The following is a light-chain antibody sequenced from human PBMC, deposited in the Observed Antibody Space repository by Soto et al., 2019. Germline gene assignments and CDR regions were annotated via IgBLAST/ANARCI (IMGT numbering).Light chain of an antibody. CDR3: CSYAGSYTVV. V-gene: IGLV2-11*01. Sequence: QSALTQPASVSGSPGQSITISCTGTSSDVGGYNYVSWYQQHPGKVPKLMIYDVSRRPSGVPDRFSGSKSGNTASLTISGLQADDEADYYCCSYAGSYTVVFGGGTKLTVL. CDR1: SSDVGGYNY. CDR2: DVS. J-gene: IGLJ3*02.